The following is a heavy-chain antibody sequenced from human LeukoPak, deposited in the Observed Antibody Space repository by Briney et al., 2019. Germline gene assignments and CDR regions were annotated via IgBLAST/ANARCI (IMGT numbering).Heavy chain of an antibody. Sequence: GESLKISGKGSGYSFTSYWIGWVRQMPGKGLEWMGIIYPGDSDTRYSSSFQGQVTISADKSISTAYLQWSSLKASDTAMYYCARGGNSGSYLGAFDIWGQGTMVTVSS. CDR3: ARGGNSGSYLGAFDI. J-gene: IGHJ3*02. V-gene: IGHV5-51*01. CDR1: GYSFTSYW. D-gene: IGHD1-26*01. CDR2: IYPGDSDT.